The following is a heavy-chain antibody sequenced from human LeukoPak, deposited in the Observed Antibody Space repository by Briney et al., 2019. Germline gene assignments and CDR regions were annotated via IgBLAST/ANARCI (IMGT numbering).Heavy chain of an antibody. V-gene: IGHV3-30*18. J-gene: IGHJ4*02. CDR1: GFTFSSSD. D-gene: IGHD2/OR15-2a*01. CDR3: AKASSNYFYYFEY. CDR2: ISYDATNK. Sequence: GGSLRLSCAASGFTFSSSDMHWVRRAPGKGLEWVAVISYDATNKYYADSVKGRFTLSRDNSKNTLYLQTNTLGDEDTAVYYCAKASSNYFYYFEYWGQGTLVTVSS.